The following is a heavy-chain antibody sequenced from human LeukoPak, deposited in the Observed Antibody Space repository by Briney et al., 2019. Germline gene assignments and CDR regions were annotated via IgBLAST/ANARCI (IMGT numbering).Heavy chain of an antibody. Sequence: GGSLRLSCAASGFTFSSYTMTWVRQAPGKGLEWVSAISGSGGGTYYADSVKGRFTISRDNSKNTLYLQMNSLRAEGTAVYYCASTEWFIGYWGQGTLVTVSS. J-gene: IGHJ4*02. CDR3: ASTEWFIGY. V-gene: IGHV3-23*01. CDR1: GFTFSSYT. D-gene: IGHD3-3*01. CDR2: ISGSGGGT.